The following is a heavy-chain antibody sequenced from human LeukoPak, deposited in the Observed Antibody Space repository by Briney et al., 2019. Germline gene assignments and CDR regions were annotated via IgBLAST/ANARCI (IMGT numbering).Heavy chain of an antibody. Sequence: SVKVSCKASGGILSSYVVSWVRQAPGQGLEWMGRIIPILGIPNYAQKFQGRVMMTADKSTTTVHMELSRLRSDDTAVYYCARGHVGDSIDRSFDTWGQGTMVTVSS. CDR3: ARGHVGDSIDRSFDT. J-gene: IGHJ3*02. CDR2: IIPILGIP. D-gene: IGHD3-16*01. CDR1: GGILSSYV. V-gene: IGHV1-69*04.